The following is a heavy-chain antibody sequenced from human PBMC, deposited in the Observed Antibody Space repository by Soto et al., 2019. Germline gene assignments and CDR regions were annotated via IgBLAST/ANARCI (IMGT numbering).Heavy chain of an antibody. V-gene: IGHV3-74*01. CDR3: ADSWLTTSY. J-gene: IGHJ4*02. Sequence: LRLSCAASGFSFIHYWMHWVRQAPGKGLVWVSRISPDGRTATYADSVKGRFTISRDNAKSTLYLQMNSLTVEDGAVYYCADSWLTTSYWGPGTLVTVSS. CDR1: GFSFIHYW. CDR2: ISPDGRTA. D-gene: IGHD3-10*01.